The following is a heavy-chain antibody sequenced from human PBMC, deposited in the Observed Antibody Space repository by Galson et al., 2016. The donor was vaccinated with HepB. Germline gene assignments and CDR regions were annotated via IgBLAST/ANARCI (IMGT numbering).Heavy chain of an antibody. D-gene: IGHD1-26*01. J-gene: IGHJ1*01. CDR3: ARHVRSGSYYRAEYFQR. CDR1: GGSISNKNYY. CDR2: IYYSGST. Sequence: LTCTVSGGSISNKNYYWGWIRQPPGKGLEWIGSIYYSGSTHFNPSLKSRVTISVDTSNNRFSLKVSSVTAADTAVYYCARHVRSGSYYRAEYFQRWGQGTLVTVSS. V-gene: IGHV4-39*01.